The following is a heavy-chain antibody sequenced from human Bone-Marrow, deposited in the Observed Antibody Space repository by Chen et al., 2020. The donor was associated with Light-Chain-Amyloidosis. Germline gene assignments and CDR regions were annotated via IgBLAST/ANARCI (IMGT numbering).Heavy chain of an antibody. V-gene: IGHV3-7*01. Sequence: EVQLLESGGGLVQPGGSLRLSCEASGFTFSGYWMSWVRQAPGKGLEWVANIKQSGSDKDYLESVKGRFTISRDNGKNSLYLQMNNLRAEDTAVYYCARVGDGSNRAVALEIWGQGTMVTVSS. J-gene: IGHJ3*02. CDR1: GFTFSGYW. CDR3: ARVGDGSNRAVALEI. D-gene: IGHD3-10*01. CDR2: IKQSGSDK.